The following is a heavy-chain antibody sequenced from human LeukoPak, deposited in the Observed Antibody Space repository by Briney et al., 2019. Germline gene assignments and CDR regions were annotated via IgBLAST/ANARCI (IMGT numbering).Heavy chain of an antibody. Sequence: GSLRLSCAASGFTFSGYSGYTMNWVRQAPGKGLEWVSSISTSSTYIYYADSVKGRFTISRDNAKNSLYLQMNSLRAEDTAVYYCARHRSGGRQDDAFDIWGQGTMVTVSS. J-gene: IGHJ3*02. D-gene: IGHD2-15*01. CDR2: ISTSSTYI. V-gene: IGHV3-21*01. CDR1: GFTFSGYSGYT. CDR3: ARHRSGGRQDDAFDI.